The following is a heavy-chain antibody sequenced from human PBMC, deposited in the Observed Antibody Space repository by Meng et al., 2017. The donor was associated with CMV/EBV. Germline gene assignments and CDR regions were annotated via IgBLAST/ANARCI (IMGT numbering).Heavy chain of an antibody. CDR3: ASPITIGYYYYGMDV. Sequence: SVKVSCKASGGTFSSYAISWVRQAPGQGLEWMGGIIPILGIANYAQKFQGRVTITADKSTSTAYMELSSLRSEDTAAYYCASPITIGYYYYGMDVWGPGTTVTVSS. V-gene: IGHV1-69*10. D-gene: IGHD3-3*01. CDR1: GGTFSSYA. J-gene: IGHJ6*02. CDR2: IIPILGIA.